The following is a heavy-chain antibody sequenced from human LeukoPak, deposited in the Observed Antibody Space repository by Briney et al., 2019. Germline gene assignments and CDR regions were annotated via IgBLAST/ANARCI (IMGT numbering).Heavy chain of an antibody. V-gene: IGHV3-21*01. CDR2: ISSSSSYI. Sequence: GGSLRLSCAASGFTFSSYSMNWVRQAPGKGLEWVSSISSSSSYIYYADSVKGRFTISRDNAKNSLYLQMNSLRAEDTAVYYCARGMVRGVIISGYWGQGTLVTLSS. J-gene: IGHJ4*02. D-gene: IGHD3-10*01. CDR1: GFTFSSYS. CDR3: ARGMVRGVIISGY.